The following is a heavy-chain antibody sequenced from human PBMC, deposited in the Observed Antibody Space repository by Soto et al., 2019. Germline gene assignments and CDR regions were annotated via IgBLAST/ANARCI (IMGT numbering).Heavy chain of an antibody. CDR1: GGTFSSYA. Sequence: QVQLVQSGAEVKKPGSSVKVSCQASGGTFSSYAISWVRQAPGHGLEWMGGIIPIFGTANYAQKFQGRVTIIADESTSKAYMELSSLRSEDTAVYYCARGDYYEVSIGLTPSLHYSYCGMDGWVQGTTVTVSS. J-gene: IGHJ6*02. CDR2: IIPIFGTA. CDR3: ARGDYYEVSIGLTPSLHYSYCGMDG. D-gene: IGHD3-22*01. V-gene: IGHV1-69*01.